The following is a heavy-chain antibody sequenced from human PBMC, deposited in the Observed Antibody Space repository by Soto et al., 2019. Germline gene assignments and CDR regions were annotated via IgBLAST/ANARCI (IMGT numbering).Heavy chain of an antibody. CDR1: GFTFSSYA. Sequence: PGGSLRLSCAASGFTFSSYAMSWVRQAPGKGLEWVSAISGSGGSTYYADSVKGRFTISRDNSKNTLYLQMNSLRAEDTAVYYCAKDSEYDYIWGSYRPEYYFDYWGQGTLVTISS. CDR3: AKDSEYDYIWGSYRPEYYFDY. CDR2: ISGSGGST. J-gene: IGHJ4*02. D-gene: IGHD3-16*02. V-gene: IGHV3-23*01.